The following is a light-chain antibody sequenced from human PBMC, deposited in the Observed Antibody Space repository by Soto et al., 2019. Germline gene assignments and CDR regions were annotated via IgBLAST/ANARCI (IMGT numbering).Light chain of an antibody. J-gene: IGLJ2*01. V-gene: IGLV2-23*01. Sequence: QSVLTQPASVSGSPGQSITISCTGNSSDVVSYNLVSWYQQHPGKAPKLMIYEGSKRPSGVSNRFSGSKSGNTASLTISGLQAEDEADYYCCSYAGSSTVVFGGGTKLTVL. CDR1: SSDVVSYNL. CDR3: CSYAGSSTVV. CDR2: EGS.